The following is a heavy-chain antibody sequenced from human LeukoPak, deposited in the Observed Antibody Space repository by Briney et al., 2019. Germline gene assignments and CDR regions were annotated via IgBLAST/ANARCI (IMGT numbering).Heavy chain of an antibody. J-gene: IGHJ4*02. D-gene: IGHD1-26*01. CDR3: AKTRGTNSPKPIDY. CDR2: IIGSGGST. Sequence: GGSLRLSCAASGFTFSSYALSWVRQAPGKGLEWVSVIIGSGGSTYYADSVKGRFTISRDNSKNTLYLQMNSLRAEDTAVYYCAKTRGTNSPKPIDYWGQGTLVTVSS. V-gene: IGHV3-23*01. CDR1: GFTFSSYA.